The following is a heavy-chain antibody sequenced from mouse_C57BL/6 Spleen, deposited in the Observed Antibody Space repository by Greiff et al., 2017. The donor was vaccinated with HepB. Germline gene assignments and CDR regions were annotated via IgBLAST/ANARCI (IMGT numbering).Heavy chain of an antibody. D-gene: IGHD2-2*01. Sequence: VQLVESGPELVKPGASVKISCKASGYAFSSSWMNWVKQRPGKGLEWIGRIYPGDADTNYNGKFKGKATLTADKSSSTAYMQLSSLTSEDSAVYFCARYGYDEGFAYWGQGTLVTVSA. CDR1: GYAFSSSW. CDR2: IYPGDADT. CDR3: ARYGYDEGFAY. V-gene: IGHV1-82*01. J-gene: IGHJ3*01.